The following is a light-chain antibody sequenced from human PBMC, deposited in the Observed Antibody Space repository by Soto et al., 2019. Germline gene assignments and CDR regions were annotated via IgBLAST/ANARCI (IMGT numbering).Light chain of an antibody. V-gene: IGLV4-69*01. CDR1: SGHSSYA. CDR3: QTWGTGYVV. J-gene: IGLJ2*01. Sequence: QLVLTQSPSASASLGASVNLTCTLSSGHSSYAIAWHQQQPEKGPRYLMKLNSDGSHSKGDGIPDRFSGSSSWAERYLTISSLQSEDEADYYFQTWGTGYVVFGGGTKLTVL. CDR2: LNSDGSH.